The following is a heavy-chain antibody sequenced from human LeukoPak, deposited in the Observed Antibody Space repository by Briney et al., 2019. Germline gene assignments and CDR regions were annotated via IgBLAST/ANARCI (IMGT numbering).Heavy chain of an antibody. D-gene: IGHD2-15*01. CDR1: GYTLGDYY. J-gene: IGHJ6*02. CDR3: ARGLRIINGLDV. V-gene: IGHV1-2*02. Sequence: ASVKVSCEASGYTLGDYYIYWVRQAPGQGLEWLGWLNPHSGGTNYAQKFQGRVTLTSDTSISTAYMELSLLTSDDTAIYYCARGLRIINGLDVWGQGTTVIVSS. CDR2: LNPHSGGT.